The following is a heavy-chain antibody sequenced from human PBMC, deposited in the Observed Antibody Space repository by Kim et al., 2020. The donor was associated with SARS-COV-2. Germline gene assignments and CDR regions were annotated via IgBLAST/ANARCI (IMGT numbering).Heavy chain of an antibody. J-gene: IGHJ4*02. CDR1: GFTFSSYA. CDR2: ISGSGGST. CDR3: AKGPLHFWSGYPIDY. Sequence: GGSLRLSCAASGFTFSSYAMSWVRQAPGKGLEWVSAISGSGGSTYYADSVKGRFTISRDNSKNTLYLQMNSLRAEDTAVYYCAKGPLHFWSGYPIDYWGQGTLVTVSS. D-gene: IGHD3-3*02. V-gene: IGHV3-23*01.